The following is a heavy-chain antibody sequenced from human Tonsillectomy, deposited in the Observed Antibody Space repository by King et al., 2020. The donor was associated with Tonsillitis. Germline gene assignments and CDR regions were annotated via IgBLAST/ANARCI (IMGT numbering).Heavy chain of an antibody. CDR1: GFMFSSYG. Sequence: VQLVESGGGVVQPGRSLRLSCAASGFMFSSYGMHWVRQAPGKGLEWLAVISFDGGNKHYADSVKGRFTISRDNSKNTLYLQMKSLTADDSAVYSCARSIAVADPFDLWGQGTLVTVSS. CDR3: ARSIAVADPFDL. J-gene: IGHJ4*02. CDR2: ISFDGGNK. V-gene: IGHV3-30*03. D-gene: IGHD6-19*01.